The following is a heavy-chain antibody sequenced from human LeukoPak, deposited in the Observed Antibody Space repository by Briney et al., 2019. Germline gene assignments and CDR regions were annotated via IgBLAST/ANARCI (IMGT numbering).Heavy chain of an antibody. CDR3: ARETYSNILTGTDY. CDR1: GGTFSSYA. V-gene: IGHV1-18*01. D-gene: IGHD3-9*01. Sequence: ASVKVSCKASGGTFSSYAISWVRQAPGRGLEWLGWISIYDDNIKYAQSLQGRLTLTIDTSTSTAYMELRSLTSDDTAVYYCARETYSNILTGTDYWGPGTLVTVSS. J-gene: IGHJ4*02. CDR2: ISIYDDNI.